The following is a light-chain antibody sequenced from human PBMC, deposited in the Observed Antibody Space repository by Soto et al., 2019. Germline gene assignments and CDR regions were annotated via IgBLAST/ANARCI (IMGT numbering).Light chain of an antibody. CDR3: CSYAGRFIWL. V-gene: IGLV2-11*01. Sequence: QSVLTQPRSVSASPGQSVTIPCSGSSSDVGGYNLVSWYQQKPGEVPKVIIYDVFKRPSGAPDRFFGSKSGNTATLTISGLQGDDEADFHCCSYAGRFIWLFGGGTKVTVL. CDR2: DVF. J-gene: IGLJ3*02. CDR1: SSDVGGYNL.